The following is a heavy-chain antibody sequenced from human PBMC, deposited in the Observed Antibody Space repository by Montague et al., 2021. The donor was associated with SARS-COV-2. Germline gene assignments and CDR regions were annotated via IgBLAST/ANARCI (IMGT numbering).Heavy chain of an antibody. J-gene: IGHJ6*02. D-gene: IGHD2-15*01. CDR3: AKAPGGSRLLAYYGMDV. V-gene: IGHV3-23*03. CDR1: GFNFRDYA. Sequence: SLRLSCAASGFNFRDYAMTWVRQAPGKGLEWVSVIFSSGKIVHYVDSVKGRFTVSRDNSKNTMYLQMKGLRGVDTAVYYCAKAPGGSRLLAYYGMDVWGQGTAVTVSS. CDR2: IFSSGKIV.